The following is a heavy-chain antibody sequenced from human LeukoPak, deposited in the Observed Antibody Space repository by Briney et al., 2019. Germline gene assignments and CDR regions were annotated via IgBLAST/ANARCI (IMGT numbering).Heavy chain of an antibody. D-gene: IGHD1-26*01. Sequence: ASVKVSCKASGYIFTSYYMHWVRQAPGQGLEWMRIINPSGGSTSYAQKFQGRVTMTRDTSTSTVYMELRSLRSEDTAVYYCARETVGAFDYWGQGTLVTVSS. CDR2: INPSGGST. CDR1: GYIFTSYY. J-gene: IGHJ4*02. V-gene: IGHV1-46*01. CDR3: ARETVGAFDY.